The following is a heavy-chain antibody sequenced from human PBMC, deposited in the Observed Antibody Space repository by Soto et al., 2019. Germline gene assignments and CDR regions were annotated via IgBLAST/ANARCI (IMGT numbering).Heavy chain of an antibody. D-gene: IGHD2-21*01. CDR2: IFYDETEQ. V-gene: IGHV3-33*01. CDR1: GFTFRQYG. CDR3: VRGWCSLVHRSCLDF. Sequence: QVQLVESGGGVFQPGTSLRLSCAASGFTFRQYGMHWVRQAPGQGLEWVAVIFYDETEQYYADSVKGRFAISRDKPGDMVYLQMNSLRAEDTCVYYGVRGWCSLVHRSCLDFWGQGTTVVVSS. J-gene: IGHJ3*01.